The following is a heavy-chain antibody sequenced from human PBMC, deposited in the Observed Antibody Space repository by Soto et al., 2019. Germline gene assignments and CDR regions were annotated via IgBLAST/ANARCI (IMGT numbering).Heavy chain of an antibody. CDR1: GFIFRNYA. CDR2: ISDSGFRT. D-gene: IGHD3-16*01. Sequence: GGSLRLSCAASGFIFRNYAMGWVRQAPGKGLEGVSTISDSGFRTDYADSVKGRFTISRDNSKNTLYLEMNSLRAEDTAVYYCAKHTWGYNYFDYWGQATLVTVSS. J-gene: IGHJ4*02. CDR3: AKHTWGYNYFDY. V-gene: IGHV3-23*01.